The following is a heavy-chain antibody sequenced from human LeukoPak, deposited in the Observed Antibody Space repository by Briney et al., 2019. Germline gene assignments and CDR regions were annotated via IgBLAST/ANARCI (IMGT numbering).Heavy chain of an antibody. Sequence: GRSLRLSCAASGFTFSSYGMHWVRQAPGKGLEWVSYISSSSSTIYYADSVKGRFTISRDNAKNSLYLQMNSLRAEDTAVYYCAESRVQGYYYYYMDVWGKGTTVTVSS. D-gene: IGHD1-1*01. V-gene: IGHV3-48*01. CDR3: AESRVQGYYYYYMDV. J-gene: IGHJ6*03. CDR2: ISSSSSTI. CDR1: GFTFSSYG.